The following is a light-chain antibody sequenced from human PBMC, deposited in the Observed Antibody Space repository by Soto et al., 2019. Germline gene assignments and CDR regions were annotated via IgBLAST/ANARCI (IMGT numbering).Light chain of an antibody. Sequence: QSVLAQPASVSGSPGQSTIISCTGTSSDVGGYNYVSWYQQHPGKAPKFLIYEVDNRASGVSDRFSGSKSGNTASLTISGLQAEDEADYYCSSYTSSNTPVFGTGTKVTVL. CDR2: EVD. CDR1: SSDVGGYNY. V-gene: IGLV2-14*01. J-gene: IGLJ1*01. CDR3: SSYTSSNTPV.